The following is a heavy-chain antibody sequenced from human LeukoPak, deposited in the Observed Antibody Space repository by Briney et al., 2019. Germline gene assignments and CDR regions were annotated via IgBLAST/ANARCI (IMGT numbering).Heavy chain of an antibody. Sequence: GGSLRLSCAVSGFTLSHYGMSWVRQAPGKGLEWVAGISGSGGSTNYADSVKGRFTISRDNLKNTLYLQMNSLRAEDTAVYFCARRGVVIRVILVGFHKEAYYFDSWGQGALVTVSS. CDR3: ARRGVVIRVILVGFHKEAYYFDS. V-gene: IGHV3-23*01. D-gene: IGHD3-10*01. J-gene: IGHJ4*02. CDR2: ISGSGGST. CDR1: GFTLSHYG.